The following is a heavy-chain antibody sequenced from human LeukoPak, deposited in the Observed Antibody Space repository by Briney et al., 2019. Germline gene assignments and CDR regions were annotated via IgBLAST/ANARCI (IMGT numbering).Heavy chain of an antibody. V-gene: IGHV1-69*13. J-gene: IGHJ6*02. CDR3: ARDFKGDCSSTSCYRYYYYGMDV. D-gene: IGHD2-2*02. CDR2: IIPIFGTA. Sequence: GASVKVSCKASGYTFTSYGISWLRQAPGQGLEWMGGIIPIFGTANYAQKFQGRVTITADESTSTAYMELSSLRSEDTAVYYCARDFKGDCSSTSCYRYYYYGMDVWGQGTTVTVSS. CDR1: GYTFTSYG.